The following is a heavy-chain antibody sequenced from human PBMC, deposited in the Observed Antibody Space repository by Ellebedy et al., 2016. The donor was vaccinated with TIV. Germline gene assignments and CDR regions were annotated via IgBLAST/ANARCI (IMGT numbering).Heavy chain of an antibody. CDR3: ARDLEGYCSSTSCYELGY. D-gene: IGHD2-2*01. Sequence: MPSETLSLTCTVSGGSISSGGYYWSWIRQHPGKGLEWIGYIYYSGSTYYNPSLKSRVTISVDTSKNQFSLKLSSVTAADTAVYYCARDLEGYCSSTSCYELGYWGQGTLVTVSS. J-gene: IGHJ4*02. CDR1: GGSISSGGYY. V-gene: IGHV4-31*03. CDR2: IYYSGST.